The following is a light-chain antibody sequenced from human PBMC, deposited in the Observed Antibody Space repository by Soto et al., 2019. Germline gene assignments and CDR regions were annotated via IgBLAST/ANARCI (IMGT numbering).Light chain of an antibody. V-gene: IGLV1-40*01. CDR2: GNS. Sequence: QSVLTQPPSVSGAPGQRVTISCTGSSSNIGAGYDVHWYQQLPGTAPKLLIYGNSNRPSGVPDRFSGSKSGTSASLAITGLEAEDEDDDYCHSYACGLRSGVFGGGTKLTVL. CDR3: HSYACGLRSGV. CDR1: SSNIGAGYD. J-gene: IGLJ2*01.